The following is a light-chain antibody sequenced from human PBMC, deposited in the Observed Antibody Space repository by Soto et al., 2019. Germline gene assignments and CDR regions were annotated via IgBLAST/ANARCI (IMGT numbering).Light chain of an antibody. CDR3: QHYGDFPFT. Sequence: DIQMTQSPSSLSASVGDRVTITCQASQDITNYLSWYQQKPGKAPKLLIYGASNLQTGVPSRFSGGGSGTDFTLTIRGLQPEDIATYYCQHYGDFPFTFGPGTKGEI. V-gene: IGKV1-33*01. CDR1: QDITNY. J-gene: IGKJ3*01. CDR2: GAS.